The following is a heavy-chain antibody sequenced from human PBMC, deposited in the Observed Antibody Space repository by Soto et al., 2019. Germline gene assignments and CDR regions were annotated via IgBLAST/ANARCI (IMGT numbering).Heavy chain of an antibody. D-gene: IGHD6-13*01. CDR3: ARGSMYSSSWYPRSRPFDP. CDR1: GGSISSYY. V-gene: IGHV4-4*07. CDR2: IYTSGST. J-gene: IGHJ5*02. Sequence: SETLSLTCTVSGGSISSYYWSWIRQPAGKGLEWIGRIYTSGSTNYNPSLKSRVTMSVDTSKNQFSLKLSSVTAADTAVYYCARGSMYSSSWYPRSRPFDPWGQGTLVIVSS.